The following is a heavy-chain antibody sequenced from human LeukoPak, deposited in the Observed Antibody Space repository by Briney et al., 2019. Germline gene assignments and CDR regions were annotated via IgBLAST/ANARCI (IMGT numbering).Heavy chain of an antibody. CDR3: ARLRSSWYLGIDY. J-gene: IGHJ4*02. CDR2: INHSGST. CDR1: GGSISSYH. D-gene: IGHD6-13*01. Sequence: SETLSLTCTVSGGSISSYHWSWIRQPPGKGLEWIGEINHSGSTNYNPSLKSRVTISVDTSKNQFSLKLSSVTAADTAVYYCARLRSSWYLGIDYWGQGTLVTVSS. V-gene: IGHV4-34*01.